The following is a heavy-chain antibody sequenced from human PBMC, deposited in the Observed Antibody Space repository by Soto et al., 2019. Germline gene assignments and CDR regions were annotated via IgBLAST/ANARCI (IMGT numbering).Heavy chain of an antibody. J-gene: IGHJ6*02. CDR1: GYTFTSYG. Sequence: ASVKVSCKASGYTFTSYGSSWVRQAPGQGLNWMGWISAYNGNTKYAQDLQGRVTMTTDTSTSTAYMELRSLRSDDTAVYYCARFSGVRYYSYSLYYALYVSGQRTTVTVSS. CDR2: ISAYNGNT. CDR3: ARFSGVRYYSYSLYYALYV. V-gene: IGHV1-18*01. D-gene: IGHD3-16*01.